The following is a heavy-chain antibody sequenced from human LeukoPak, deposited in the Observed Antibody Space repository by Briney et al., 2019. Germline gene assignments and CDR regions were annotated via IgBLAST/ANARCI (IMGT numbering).Heavy chain of an antibody. CDR3: ACSSYGPGWVDY. CDR2: IYSGGST. CDR1: GFIFSYYG. Sequence: GGSLRLSCEVSGFIFSYYGMNWVRQAPGKGLEWVSVIYSGGSTYYADSVKGRFTISRDNSKNTLYLQMNSLRAEDTAVYYCACSSYGPGWVDYWGQGTLVTVSS. D-gene: IGHD5-18*01. J-gene: IGHJ4*02. V-gene: IGHV3-66*02.